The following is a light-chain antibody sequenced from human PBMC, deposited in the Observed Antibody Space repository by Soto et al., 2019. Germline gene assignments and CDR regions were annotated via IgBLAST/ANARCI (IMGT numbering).Light chain of an antibody. CDR2: GVT. Sequence: QSVLTQPASVSGSPGQSVTISCTGTSSDVGGYNYVSWYQQLPGEAPKLIIYGVTDRPSGVSNRFFGSKSGNTASLTVSGLQAEDEGDYYCSSYTATRTDVFGTGTKLTVL. CDR1: SSDVGGYNY. J-gene: IGLJ1*01. CDR3: SSYTATRTDV. V-gene: IGLV2-14*01.